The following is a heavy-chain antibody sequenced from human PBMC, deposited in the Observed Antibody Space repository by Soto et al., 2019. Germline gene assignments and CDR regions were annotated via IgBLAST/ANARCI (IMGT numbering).Heavy chain of an antibody. CDR2: ISGSDNTT. CDR1: GFTFSPYA. CDR3: AQQSSGYSSSWSFAY. V-gene: IGHV3-23*01. J-gene: IGHJ4*02. Sequence: GGSLRLSCAASGFTFSPYAMSWVRQAPGKGLEWVSTISGSDNTTYYADSVKGRFTISRDNSKNTLYLQMNSLRAEDTALYYCAQQSSGYSSSWSFAYWGQGTLVTVSS. D-gene: IGHD6-13*01.